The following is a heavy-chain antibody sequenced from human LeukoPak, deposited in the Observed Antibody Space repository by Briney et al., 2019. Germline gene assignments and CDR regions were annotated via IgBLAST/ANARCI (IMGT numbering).Heavy chain of an antibody. J-gene: IGHJ4*02. CDR3: AALLEVGATTVSLDY. Sequence: ASVKVSCKVSGYTLTELSMHWVRQAPGKGLEWMGDFDPEDGETIYAQKFQGRVTMTEDTSTDTAYMELSSLRSEDTAVYYCAALLEVGATTVSLDYWGQGTLVTVSS. D-gene: IGHD1-26*01. V-gene: IGHV1-24*01. CDR1: GYTLTELS. CDR2: FDPEDGET.